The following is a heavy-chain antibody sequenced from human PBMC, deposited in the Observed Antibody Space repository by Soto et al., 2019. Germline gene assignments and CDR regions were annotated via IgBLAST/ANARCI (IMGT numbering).Heavy chain of an antibody. CDR1: GGSFSGYY. CDR2: INHSGST. CDR3: ARGRGGWLLWFGEL. Sequence: SETLSLTCAVYGGSFSGYYWSWIRQPPGKGLEWIGEINHSGSTNYNPSLKSRVTISVDTSKNQFSLKLSSVTAADTAVYYCARGRGGWLLWFGELWGQGTLVTVSS. D-gene: IGHD3-10*01. J-gene: IGHJ4*02. V-gene: IGHV4-34*01.